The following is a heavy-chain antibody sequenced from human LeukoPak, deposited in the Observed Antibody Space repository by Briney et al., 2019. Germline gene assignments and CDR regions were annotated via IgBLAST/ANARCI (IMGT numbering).Heavy chain of an antibody. J-gene: IGHJ4*02. V-gene: IGHV1-18*01. D-gene: IGHD2-8*01. Sequence: GSSVKVSCKACGYSFTSWGIMWVEQAAGQGPDGMGWGSAQHRQTEYQPTSQDSVTITTDTYTNTAYMELRSLRSDDTAVYYCAGSLGYCTSNVCYLKYWGQGTLVTVPS. CDR2: GSAQHRQT. CDR1: GYSFTSWG. CDR3: AGSLGYCTSNVCYLKY.